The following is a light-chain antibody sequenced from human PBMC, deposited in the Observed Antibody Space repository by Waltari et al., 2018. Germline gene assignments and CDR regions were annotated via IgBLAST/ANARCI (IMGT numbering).Light chain of an antibody. V-gene: IGLV2-8*01. J-gene: IGLJ1*01. CDR2: EVT. CDR3: SSYAGSNNYV. Sequence: QSALTQPPSASGSPGQSVTISCTGTSSDIGSYNYVSWYQQYPGKAPKFLIYEVTKRPTGVPDRFSGSKSGNTASLTVSGLQAEDEADYYCSSYAGSNNYVFGIGTKVTVL. CDR1: SSDIGSYNY.